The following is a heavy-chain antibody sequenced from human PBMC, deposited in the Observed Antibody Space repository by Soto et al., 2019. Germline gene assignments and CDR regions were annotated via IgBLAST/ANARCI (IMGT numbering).Heavy chain of an antibody. Sequence: ASVKVCCKVSGYTLTELSMHWVLQAPGKGLEWMGGFDPEDGETIYAQKFQGRVTMTEDTSTDTAYMELSSLRSEDTAVYYCATGGPSSFYYDSSGYLPFDYWGQGTLVT. V-gene: IGHV1-24*01. CDR2: FDPEDGET. CDR1: GYTLTELS. CDR3: ATGGPSSFYYDSSGYLPFDY. D-gene: IGHD3-22*01. J-gene: IGHJ4*02.